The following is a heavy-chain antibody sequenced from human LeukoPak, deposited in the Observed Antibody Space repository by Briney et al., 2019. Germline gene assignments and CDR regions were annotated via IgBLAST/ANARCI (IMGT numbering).Heavy chain of an antibody. J-gene: IGHJ4*02. V-gene: IGHV4-34*01. CDR2: INHSGST. Sequence: SETLSFTCAVYGGSFSGYYWSWIRQPPGKGLEWIGEINHSGSTNYNPSLKSRVTISVDTSKNQFSLKLSSVTAADTAVYYCASRIAAAGTGNYWGQGTLVTVSS. CDR1: GGSFSGYY. CDR3: ASRIAAAGTGNY. D-gene: IGHD6-13*01.